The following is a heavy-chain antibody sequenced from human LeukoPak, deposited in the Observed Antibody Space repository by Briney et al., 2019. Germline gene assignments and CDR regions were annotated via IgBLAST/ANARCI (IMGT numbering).Heavy chain of an antibody. CDR3: AKGGGYYDSSGYYTDY. V-gene: IGHV3-23*01. CDR2: ISGSGGST. Sequence: GASLRLSCAASGFTFSSYAMSWVRQAPGKGLERVSAISGSGGSTYYADSVKGRFTISRDNSKNTLYLQMNSLRAEDTAVYYCAKGGGYYDSSGYYTDYWGQGTLVTVSS. J-gene: IGHJ4*02. D-gene: IGHD3-22*01. CDR1: GFTFSSYA.